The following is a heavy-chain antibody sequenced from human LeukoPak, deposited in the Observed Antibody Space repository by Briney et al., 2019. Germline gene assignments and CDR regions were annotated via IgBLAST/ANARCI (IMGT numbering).Heavy chain of an antibody. D-gene: IGHD3-10*01. CDR1: GYTFTSYG. CDR2: ISAYNGNT. CDR3: ARDIKLSGATFTTMVRGARPFDY. Sequence: ASVKVSCKASGYTFTSYGISWVRQAPGQGLEWMGWISAYNGNTNYAQKLQGRVTMTTDTSTSTAYMELRSLRSDDTAVYYCARDIKLSGATFTTMVRGARPFDYWGQGTLVTVSS. V-gene: IGHV1-18*01. J-gene: IGHJ4*02.